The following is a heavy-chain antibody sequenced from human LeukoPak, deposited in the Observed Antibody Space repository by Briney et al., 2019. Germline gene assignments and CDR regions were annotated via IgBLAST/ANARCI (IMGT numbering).Heavy chain of an antibody. D-gene: IGHD3-3*01. CDR1: GFTFSSYA. J-gene: IGHJ3*02. V-gene: IGHV3-64*01. CDR2: ISSNGGST. Sequence: GGSLRLSCAASGFTFSSYAMHWARQAPGKGLEYVSAISSNGGSTYYANSVKGRFTISRDNSKNTLYLQMGSLRAEDMAVYYCARSGDYDFWSGSEDAFDIWGQGTMVTVSS. CDR3: ARSGDYDFWSGSEDAFDI.